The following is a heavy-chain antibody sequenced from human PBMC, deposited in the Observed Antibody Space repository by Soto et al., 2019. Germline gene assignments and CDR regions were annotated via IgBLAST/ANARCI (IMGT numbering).Heavy chain of an antibody. CDR1: GFTFSNAW. J-gene: IGHJ4*02. V-gene: IGHV3-15*01. Sequence: EVQLVESGGGLVKPGGSLRLSCAASGFTFSNAWMSWVRQAPGKGLEWVGRIKSKTDGGTTDYAAPVKGRFTISRDDSKNTLYLQMNSLKTEDTAVYYCTTDYGSGEGRLPLDYWGQGTLVTVSS. D-gene: IGHD3-10*01. CDR2: IKSKTDGGTT. CDR3: TTDYGSGEGRLPLDY.